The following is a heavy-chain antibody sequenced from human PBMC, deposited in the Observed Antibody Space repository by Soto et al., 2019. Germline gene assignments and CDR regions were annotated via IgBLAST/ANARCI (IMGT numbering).Heavy chain of an antibody. CDR1: GFTFSSYS. CDR3: ARGGKQRVITFGGVIVRDY. Sequence: GGSLRLSCAASGFTFSSYSMNWVRQAPGKGLEWVSYISSSSTIYYADSVKGRFTISRDNAKNSLYLQMNSLRAEETAVYYCARGGKQRVITFGGVIVRDYWGQGTLVTVSS. D-gene: IGHD3-16*02. CDR2: ISSSSTI. V-gene: IGHV3-48*01. J-gene: IGHJ4*02.